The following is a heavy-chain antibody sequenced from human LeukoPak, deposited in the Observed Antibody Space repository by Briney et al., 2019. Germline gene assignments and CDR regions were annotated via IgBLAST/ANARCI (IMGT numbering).Heavy chain of an antibody. J-gene: IGHJ4*02. CDR2: IWYDGSNK. Sequence: PGRSLRLSCAASGFTFRSYGMHWVRQAPGKGLEWVAVIWYDGSNKYYADSVKGRFTISRDNSKNTLYLQMNSLRAEDTAVYYCAKDELYCSGGSCYSIDYWGQGTLVTVSS. CDR3: AKDELYCSGGSCYSIDY. CDR1: GFTFRSYG. V-gene: IGHV3-33*06. D-gene: IGHD2-15*01.